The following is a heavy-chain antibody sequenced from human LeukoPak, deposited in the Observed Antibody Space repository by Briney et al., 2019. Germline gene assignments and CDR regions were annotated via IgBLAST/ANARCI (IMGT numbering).Heavy chain of an antibody. J-gene: IGHJ3*02. CDR3: ARAPRTPFYGGNSYAFDI. CDR1: GYTFTGYY. Sequence: GASAKVSCKASGYTFTGYYMHWVRQAPGQGLEWMGWINPNSGGTNYAQKFQGRVTMTRDTSISTAYMELSRLRSDDTAVYYCARAPRTPFYGGNSYAFDIWGQGTMVTVSS. V-gene: IGHV1-2*02. CDR2: INPNSGGT. D-gene: IGHD4-23*01.